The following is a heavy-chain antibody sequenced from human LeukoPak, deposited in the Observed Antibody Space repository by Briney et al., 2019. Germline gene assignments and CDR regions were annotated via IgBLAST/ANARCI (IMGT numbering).Heavy chain of an antibody. V-gene: IGHV1-2*02. Sequence: GASVKVSCKASGYTFTGYYMHWVRQAPGQGLEWMGWINPNSGGTNYAQKFQGRVTMTRDTSISTAYMELSRLRSDDTAVYYCARDEDYYDSSGLYDYWGQGTLVTVSS. CDR2: INPNSGGT. D-gene: IGHD3-22*01. J-gene: IGHJ4*02. CDR3: ARDEDYYDSSGLYDY. CDR1: GYTFTGYY.